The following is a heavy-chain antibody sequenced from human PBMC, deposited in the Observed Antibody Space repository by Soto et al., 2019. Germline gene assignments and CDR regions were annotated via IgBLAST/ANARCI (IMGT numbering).Heavy chain of an antibody. D-gene: IGHD2-21*02. J-gene: IGHJ6*02. CDR3: VRSPGDFRYGMDV. V-gene: IGHV1-2*04. Sequence: QVQLVQSGAEVKKPGASVKVSCKASGYSFTDYYMHWVRQAPGQGPEWLGWINPSTGVTHFAQKFQGWVTMTRDTSISTPYMELSRLTSDDTAVYYCVRSPGDFRYGMDVWGQGTTVTVSS. CDR1: GYSFTDYY. CDR2: INPSTGVT.